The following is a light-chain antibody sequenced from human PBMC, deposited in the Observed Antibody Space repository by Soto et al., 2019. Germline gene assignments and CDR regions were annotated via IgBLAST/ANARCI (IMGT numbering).Light chain of an antibody. Sequence: QSALTQPRSVSGSPGQSVTISCTGTTGDVGAYDFVSWYQHHLAKAPKLMIYDASKRPSGVPDRFSASKSGNTASLTISGLQAEDEADYYCCSYAGSFTWVFGGGTKLTVL. CDR1: TGDVGAYDF. V-gene: IGLV2-11*01. J-gene: IGLJ3*02. CDR2: DAS. CDR3: CSYAGSFTWV.